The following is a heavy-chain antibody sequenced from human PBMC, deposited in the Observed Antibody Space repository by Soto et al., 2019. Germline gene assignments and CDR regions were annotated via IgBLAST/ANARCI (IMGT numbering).Heavy chain of an antibody. D-gene: IGHD3-16*01. CDR3: ARDPWAADY. Sequence: EVQWVESGGGLVQPGGSLSLSCAASGFTVSTKYMSWVRQAPGKGLEWVSVIYSGGSTFYADFVRGRFTISSDHSKNTVNLQINSLRAEDTAVYYCARDPWAADYWGQGTLVTVSS. J-gene: IGHJ4*02. V-gene: IGHV3-66*01. CDR2: IYSGGST. CDR1: GFTVSTKY.